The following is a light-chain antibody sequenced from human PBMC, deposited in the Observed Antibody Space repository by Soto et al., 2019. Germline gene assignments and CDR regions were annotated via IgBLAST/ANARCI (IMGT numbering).Light chain of an antibody. CDR2: DVS. CDR1: SSDVGVYNY. CDR3: SSYTSTNSWV. J-gene: IGLJ3*02. Sequence: QSALTQAASVSGSPGQSITISCTGTSSDVGVYNYVSWYQQHPGKAPKLIIYDVSNRPSGVSTRFSGSKSGNTASLTISGLQAEDEADYYCSSYTSTNSWVFGGGTKVTVL. V-gene: IGLV2-14*01.